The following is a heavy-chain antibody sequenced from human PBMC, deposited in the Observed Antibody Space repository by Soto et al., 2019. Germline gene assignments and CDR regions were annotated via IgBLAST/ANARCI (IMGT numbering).Heavy chain of an antibody. Sequence: QVQLVESGGGVVQPGRSLRLSCAASGFTFSSYGMHWVRRAPGKGLEWVAVIWYDGSNKYYADSVKGRFTISRDNSKNTLYLQMNSLRAEDTAVYYCARDRGRDLGPIGYWGQGTLVTVSS. J-gene: IGHJ4*02. CDR2: IWYDGSNK. CDR3: ARDRGRDLGPIGY. D-gene: IGHD1-26*01. V-gene: IGHV3-33*01. CDR1: GFTFSSYG.